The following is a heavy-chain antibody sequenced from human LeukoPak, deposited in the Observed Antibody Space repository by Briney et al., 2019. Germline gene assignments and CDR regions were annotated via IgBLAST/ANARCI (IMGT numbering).Heavy chain of an antibody. Sequence: SVKVSCKASGGTFGSYVISWVRQAPGQGLEWMGGIIPIFGTAHYAQKFQGRLTITADESTGTVYMEMSSLRSEDTAMYYCAKEGDTALVTGYFDLWGRGTLVTVSS. CDR3: AKEGDTALVTGYFDL. CDR1: GGTFGSYV. CDR2: IIPIFGTA. D-gene: IGHD5-18*01. V-gene: IGHV1-69*01. J-gene: IGHJ2*01.